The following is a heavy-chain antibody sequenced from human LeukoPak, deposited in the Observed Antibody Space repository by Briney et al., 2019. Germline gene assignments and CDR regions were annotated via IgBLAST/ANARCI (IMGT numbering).Heavy chain of an antibody. Sequence: GGSLRLSCAASGFTFSTYRMNWVRQAPGKGLEWVSSISSSSSYIYYADSVKGRFTISRDNAKNSLYLQMNSLRAEDTAVYYCARDLDYCGGDCYSLDYWGQGTLVTVSS. V-gene: IGHV3-21*01. D-gene: IGHD2-21*02. CDR3: ARDLDYCGGDCYSLDY. J-gene: IGHJ4*02. CDR2: ISSSSSYI. CDR1: GFTFSTYR.